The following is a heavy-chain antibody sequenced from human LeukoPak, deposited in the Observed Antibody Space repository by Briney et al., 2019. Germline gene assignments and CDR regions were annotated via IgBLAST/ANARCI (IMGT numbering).Heavy chain of an antibody. V-gene: IGHV1-2*02. CDR2: INPNSGGT. CDR1: GYTFTGYY. CDR3: ARDARVQKWFGELLKTTTYYFDY. D-gene: IGHD3-10*01. Sequence: ASVKLSCKASGYTFTGYYMHWVRQAPGQGLEWMGWINPNSGGTNYAQKFQGRVTMTRDTSISTAYMELSRLRSDDTAVYYCARDARVQKWFGELLKTTTYYFDYWGQGTLVTVSS. J-gene: IGHJ4*02.